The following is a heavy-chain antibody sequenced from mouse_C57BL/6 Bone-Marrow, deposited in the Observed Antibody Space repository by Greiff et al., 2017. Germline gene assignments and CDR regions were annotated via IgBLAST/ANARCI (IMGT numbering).Heavy chain of an antibody. CDR2: IDPNSGGT. CDR3: ARPGKCPGWFAD. Sequence: QVQLKQPGAELVKPGASVKLSCKASGYTFTSYWMHWVKQRPGRGLEWIGRIDPNSGGTKYNEKFKSKATLTVDKPSSTAYMQLSRLTSEDSAVYYVARPGKCPGWFADWGQGTLVTVSA. J-gene: IGHJ3*01. V-gene: IGHV1-72*01. CDR1: GYTFTSYW.